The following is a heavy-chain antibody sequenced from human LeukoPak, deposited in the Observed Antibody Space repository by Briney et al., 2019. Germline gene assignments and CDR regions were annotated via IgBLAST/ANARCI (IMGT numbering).Heavy chain of an antibody. Sequence: PSETLSLTCAVYGGSFSGYYWSWIRQPPGKGLEWIGEINHSGSTNYNPSLKSRVTISVDTSKSQFSLKLSSVTAADTAVYYCARAYAYWNYFDYWGQGTLVTVSS. CDR3: ARAYAYWNYFDY. CDR1: GGSFSGYY. V-gene: IGHV4-34*01. D-gene: IGHD3-16*01. CDR2: INHSGST. J-gene: IGHJ4*02.